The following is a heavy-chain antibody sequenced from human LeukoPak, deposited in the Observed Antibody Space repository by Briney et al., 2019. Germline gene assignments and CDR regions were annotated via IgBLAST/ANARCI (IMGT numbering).Heavy chain of an antibody. D-gene: IGHD3-22*01. J-gene: IGHJ6*03. V-gene: IGHV4-4*07. CDR3: ARLKFYDSTGYSPGHYMDV. Sequence: KPSETLSLTRTVSGGPIYSYYWSWIRQTAGKGLEWIGRLYPGVSTNYNPSLKSRVTMSVDTSKNQFALKLSAVTAADTAVHYCARLKFYDSTGYSPGHYMDVWGKGTTVTVSS. CDR1: GGPIYSYY. CDR2: LYPGVST.